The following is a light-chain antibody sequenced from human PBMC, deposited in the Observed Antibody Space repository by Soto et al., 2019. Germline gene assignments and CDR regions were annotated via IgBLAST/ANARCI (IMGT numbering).Light chain of an antibody. Sequence: DIQMTQSPSSLSASLGDRVTITCQASENIIYYLNWYQQKPGTVPKLQIYGASRLETGVPSRFSGSGSGTEFTLTIRSLQPEDFATYYCQHSYTAPWSFDQGTVVE. V-gene: IGKV1-39*01. CDR2: GAS. CDR1: ENIIYY. CDR3: QHSYTAPWS. J-gene: IGKJ1*01.